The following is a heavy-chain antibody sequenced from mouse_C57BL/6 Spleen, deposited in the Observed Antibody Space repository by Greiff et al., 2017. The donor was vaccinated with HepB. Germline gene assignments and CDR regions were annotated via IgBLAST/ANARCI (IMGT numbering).Heavy chain of an antibody. J-gene: IGHJ2*01. CDR2: IDPEDGDT. CDR1: GFNIKDYY. Sequence: VQLQQSGAELVRPGASVKLSCTASGFNIKDYYMHWVKQRPEQGLEWIGRIDPEDGDTEYAPKFQGKATMTADTSSNTAYLQLSSLTSEDTAVYYCTPDYGTPDYFDYWGQGTTLTVSS. D-gene: IGHD1-1*01. CDR3: TPDYGTPDYFDY. V-gene: IGHV14-1*01.